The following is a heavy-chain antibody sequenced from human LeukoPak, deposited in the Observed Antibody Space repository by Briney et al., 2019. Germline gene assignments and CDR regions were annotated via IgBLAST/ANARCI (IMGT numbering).Heavy chain of an antibody. CDR3: AREGLAMVRGADV. Sequence: GGSLRLSCAASGFTVSSYYMSWVRQAPGKGLEWVADIYSGGSTYYTASVKGRFTISRDKSKNTVYLQMNSLRAEDTAVYYCAREGLAMVRGADVWGEGTTVTVSS. CDR2: IYSGGST. D-gene: IGHD3-10*01. V-gene: IGHV3-53*01. J-gene: IGHJ6*04. CDR1: GFTVSSYY.